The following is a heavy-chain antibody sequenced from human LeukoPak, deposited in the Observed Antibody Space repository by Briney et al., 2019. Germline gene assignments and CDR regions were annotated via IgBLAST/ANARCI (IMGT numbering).Heavy chain of an antibody. CDR3: ARKSYSSGWYVFDY. CDR1: GFTVSSNY. CDR2: ISSSGGTR. Sequence: GGSLRLSCAASGFTVSSNYMSWVRQAPGKGLEWVSYISSSGGTRYYADSVKGRFTISRDNAKNSLYLQMNSLRAEDTAVYYCARKSYSSGWYVFDYWGQGTLVTVSS. V-gene: IGHV3-48*01. J-gene: IGHJ4*02. D-gene: IGHD6-19*01.